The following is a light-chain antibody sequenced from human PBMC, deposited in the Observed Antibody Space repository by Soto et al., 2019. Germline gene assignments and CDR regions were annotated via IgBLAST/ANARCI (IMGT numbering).Light chain of an antibody. CDR3: NSYTSSSTNV. V-gene: IGLV2-11*01. J-gene: IGLJ1*01. CDR1: SSDVGGYSY. CDR2: DVS. Sequence: QSALTQPRSVSGSPGHSVTISCTGTSSDVGGYSYVSWYQQHPGKAPKLLISDVSKRPSGVPDRFSGSKSGNTASLTISGLQAEDEADYYCNSYTSSSTNVFGTGTKVTVL.